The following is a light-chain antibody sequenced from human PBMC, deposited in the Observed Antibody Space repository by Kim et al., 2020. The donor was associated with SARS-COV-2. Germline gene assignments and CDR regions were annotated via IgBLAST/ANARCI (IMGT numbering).Light chain of an antibody. CDR1: SSNIGNYNR. V-gene: IGLV2-18*02. Sequence: QSALTQPPSVSGSPGQSVTISCTGTSSNIGNYNRVSWYQQPPGTAPKLMIYEVNNRPSGVPDRFSGSKYGNTASLTISGLQAEDEADYYCSSYTRTDTVVFGGGSQLAV. CDR2: EVN. CDR3: SSYTRTDTVV. J-gene: IGLJ2*01.